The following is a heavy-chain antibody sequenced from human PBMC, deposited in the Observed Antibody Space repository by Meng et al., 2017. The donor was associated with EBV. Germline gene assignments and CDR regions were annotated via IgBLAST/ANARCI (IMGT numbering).Heavy chain of an antibody. J-gene: IGHJ4*02. V-gene: IGHV4-39*07. CDR3: ARSSPVRFGELSN. Sequence: QLQLQESGPGLVKPSETLSLTCTVSGGSISSSSYYWGWIRQPPGKGLEWIGSIYYSGSTYYNPSLKSRVTTSVDTSKNQFSLKLSSVTAADTAVYYCARSSPVRFGELSNWGQGTLVTVSS. CDR2: IYYSGST. CDR1: GGSISSSSYY. D-gene: IGHD3-10*01.